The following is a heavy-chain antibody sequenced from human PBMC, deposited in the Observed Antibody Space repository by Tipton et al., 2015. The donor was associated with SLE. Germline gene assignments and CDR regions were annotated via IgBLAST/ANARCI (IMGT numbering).Heavy chain of an antibody. D-gene: IGHD6-13*01. Sequence: QLVQSGGGLVQPGRSLRLSCAASGFTFDDYAMHWVRQAPGKGLEWVSGISWNSGSIGYADSVKGRFTISRDNAKNSLYLQMNSLRAEDTALYYCAKGIAAAGVYFQHWGQGTLVTVSS. V-gene: IGHV3-9*01. CDR2: ISWNSGSI. CDR1: GFTFDDYA. J-gene: IGHJ1*01. CDR3: AKGIAAAGVYFQH.